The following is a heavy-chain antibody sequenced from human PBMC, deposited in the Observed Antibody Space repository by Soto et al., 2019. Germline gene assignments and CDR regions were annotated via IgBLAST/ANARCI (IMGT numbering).Heavy chain of an antibody. J-gene: IGHJ4*02. CDR3: AAGDSSGYYGG. Sequence: QMQLVQSGPEVKKPGTSVKVSCKASGFTFTSSSVQWVRQARGQRLEGIGWSTVGTGNTNYAQKFQERVTITRDMSTSTAYMGLSNLRSEDTAVYYCAAGDSSGYYGGWGQGTQVTVSS. CDR1: GFTFTSSS. CDR2: STVGTGNT. D-gene: IGHD3-22*01. V-gene: IGHV1-58*01.